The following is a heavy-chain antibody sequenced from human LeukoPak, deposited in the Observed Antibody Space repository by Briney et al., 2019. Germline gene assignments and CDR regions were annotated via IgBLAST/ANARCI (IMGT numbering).Heavy chain of an antibody. CDR2: LNQDGSEK. Sequence: PGGSLRLSCAASGFAFSNYWMTWVRQAPGKGLQWVANLNQDGSEKYYVDSLKGRFTISRDNAINSLYLQMNSLRAEDTAVYYCANRIWVGTTFHYYYYMDVWGKGTTVTVSS. V-gene: IGHV3-7*01. D-gene: IGHD1-14*01. J-gene: IGHJ6*03. CDR3: ANRIWVGTTFHYYYYMDV. CDR1: GFAFSNYW.